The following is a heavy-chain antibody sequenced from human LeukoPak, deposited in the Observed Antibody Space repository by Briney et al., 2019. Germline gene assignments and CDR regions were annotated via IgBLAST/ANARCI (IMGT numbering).Heavy chain of an antibody. J-gene: IGHJ5*02. Sequence: ESGPTLVNPTQTLTLTCTFSGFSLSTSGMRVSWIRQPPGKALEWLARIDWDDDKFYSTSLKTRPTISKDTSKNQVVLTMTNMDPVDTATYYCARSSCRSTSCSENWFDPWGQGTLVTVSS. V-gene: IGHV2-70*04. D-gene: IGHD2-2*01. CDR2: IDWDDDK. CDR3: ARSSCRSTSCSENWFDP. CDR1: GFSLSTSGMR.